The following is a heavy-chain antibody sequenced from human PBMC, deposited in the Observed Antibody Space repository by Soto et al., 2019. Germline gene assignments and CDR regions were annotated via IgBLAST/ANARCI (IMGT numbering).Heavy chain of an antibody. J-gene: IGHJ5*02. Sequence: SETLSLTCAVYGGSFSGYYWSWIRQPPGKGLEWIGEINHSGSTNYNPSLKSRVTISVDTSKNQFSLKLSSVTAADTAVYYCARGPDYDYVWETPAPDNWFDPWGQGTLVTVSS. V-gene: IGHV4-34*01. D-gene: IGHD3-16*01. CDR3: ARGPDYDYVWETPAPDNWFDP. CDR1: GGSFSGYY. CDR2: INHSGST.